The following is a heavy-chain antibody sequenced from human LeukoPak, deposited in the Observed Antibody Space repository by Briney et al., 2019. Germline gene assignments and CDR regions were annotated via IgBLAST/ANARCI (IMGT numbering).Heavy chain of an antibody. CDR1: DYSISSGYY. CDR3: ARDSGYGDFAFDP. J-gene: IGHJ5*02. CDR2: ISHSGNT. Sequence: SETLSLTCTVSDYSISSGYYWGWIRQPPGKGLEWIGSISHSGNTYYNPSLKSRITISLDTSKNQFSLKLTSVTAADTAVYYCARDSGYGDFAFDPWGQGTLVTVSS. V-gene: IGHV4-38-2*02. D-gene: IGHD4-17*01.